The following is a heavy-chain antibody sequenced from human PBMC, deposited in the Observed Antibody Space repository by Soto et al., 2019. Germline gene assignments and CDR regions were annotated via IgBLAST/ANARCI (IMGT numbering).Heavy chain of an antibody. V-gene: IGHV3-30*18. CDR1: GFTFNSYG. J-gene: IGHJ4*02. Sequence: QVQLVESGGGVVQPGRSLRLSCAASGFTFNSYGMHWVRQAPGKGLEWVAVISYDGSNKYYADSVKGRFTISRDNSKNTLFLQMNSLRAEDTAVYYCAKASYYVSSGYYSDYFDYWGQGTLVTVSS. CDR3: AKASYYVSSGYYSDYFDY. CDR2: ISYDGSNK. D-gene: IGHD3-22*01.